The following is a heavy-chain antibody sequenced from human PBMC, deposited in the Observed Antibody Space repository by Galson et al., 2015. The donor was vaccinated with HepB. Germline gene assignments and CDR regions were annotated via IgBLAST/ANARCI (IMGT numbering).Heavy chain of an antibody. CDR1: GFSVYSNY. Sequence: SLRLSCAASGFSVYSNYMNWVRQAPGKGLEWVSLIYSSSSTNYADFVRGRSTISRDTSKNTVYLQMSRLRADDTAIYYCAQLGTGYWGRGTLVTASS. V-gene: IGHV3-53*01. CDR2: IYSSSST. D-gene: IGHD7-27*01. CDR3: AQLGTGY. J-gene: IGHJ4*02.